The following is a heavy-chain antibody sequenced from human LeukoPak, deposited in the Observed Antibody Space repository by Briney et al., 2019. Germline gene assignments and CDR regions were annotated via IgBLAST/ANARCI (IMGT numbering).Heavy chain of an antibody. CDR2: ISSSSSYI. CDR1: GFTFSSYS. J-gene: IGHJ3*02. D-gene: IGHD4-23*01. Sequence: GGSLRLSCAASGFTFSSYSMNWVRQAPGKGLEWVSSISSSSSYIYYADSVKGRFTISRDNAKNSLYLQMNSLRAEDTAVYYCARDPRRGNSVDAFDIWGQGTMVTVSS. V-gene: IGHV3-21*01. CDR3: ARDPRRGNSVDAFDI.